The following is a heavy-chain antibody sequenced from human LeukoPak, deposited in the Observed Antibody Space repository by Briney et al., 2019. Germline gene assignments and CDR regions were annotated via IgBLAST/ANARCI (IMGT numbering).Heavy chain of an antibody. D-gene: IGHD3-10*01. CDR1: GFTFDDYA. Sequence: GRSLRLSCAASGFTFDDYAMHWVRQAPGKGLEWVSGISWNSGSIGYADSVKGRFTISRDNAKNSLYLQMNSLRAEDTALYYCAKDGFTMVRGVIQYWGQGTLVTVSS. CDR3: AKDGFTMVRGVIQY. J-gene: IGHJ4*02. V-gene: IGHV3-9*01. CDR2: ISWNSGSI.